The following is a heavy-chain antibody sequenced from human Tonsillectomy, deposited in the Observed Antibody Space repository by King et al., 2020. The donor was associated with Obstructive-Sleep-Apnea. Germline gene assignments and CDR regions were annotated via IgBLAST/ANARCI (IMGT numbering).Heavy chain of an antibody. Sequence: QLVQSGAEVKKPGASVKVSCKASGYTFTSYDINWVRQATGQGLEWMGWMNPNSGNTGYAQKFQGRVTMTRNTSISTAYMELSSLRSEDTAVYYCARRFCSTTSCYPDYWGQGTLVTVSS. J-gene: IGHJ4*02. CDR1: GYTFTSYD. CDR3: ARRFCSTTSCYPDY. D-gene: IGHD2-2*01. CDR2: MNPNSGNT. V-gene: IGHV1-8*01.